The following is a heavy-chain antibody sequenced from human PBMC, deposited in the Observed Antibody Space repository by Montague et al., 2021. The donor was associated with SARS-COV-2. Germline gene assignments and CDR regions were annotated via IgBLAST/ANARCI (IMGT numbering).Heavy chain of an antibody. CDR2: ISYDGSNK. V-gene: IGHV3-30*09. J-gene: IGHJ4*02. CDR3: VRASLIKARIAVAGTTVY. CDR1: GFTFNNYA. Sequence: SLRLSCAASGFTFNNYATHWVRQAPGKGLEWVAIISYDGSNKYYADSVKGRFAISRDNSKNTLYPQMNSLRAEDTAAYYWVRASLIKARIAVAGTTVYWGQGTLVTISS. D-gene: IGHD6-19*01.